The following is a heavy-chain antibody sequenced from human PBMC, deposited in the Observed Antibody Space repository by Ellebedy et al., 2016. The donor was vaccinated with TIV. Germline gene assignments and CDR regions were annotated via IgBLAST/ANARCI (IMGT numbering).Heavy chain of an antibody. CDR1: EFTFSSYA. V-gene: IGHV3-7*01. CDR2: IKQDGSEK. D-gene: IGHD3-3*01. Sequence: GESLKISCAASEFTFSSYAMSWVRQAPGKGLEWVANIKQDGSEKYYVDSVKGRFTISRDNAKNSLYLQMNSLRAEDTAVYYCARDGVVGLDYWGQGTLVTVSS. CDR3: ARDGVVGLDY. J-gene: IGHJ4*02.